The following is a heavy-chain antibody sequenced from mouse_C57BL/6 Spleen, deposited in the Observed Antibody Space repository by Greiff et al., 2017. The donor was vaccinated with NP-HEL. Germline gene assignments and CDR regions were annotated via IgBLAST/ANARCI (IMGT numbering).Heavy chain of an antibody. CDR2: ISSGGDYI. CDR3: TRGNSSGYGFAY. V-gene: IGHV5-9-1*02. Sequence: EVNLVESGEGLVKPGGSLKLSCAASGFTFSSYAMSWVRQTPEKRLEWVAYISSGGDYIYYADTVKGRFTISRDNARNTLYLQMSSLKSEDTAMYYCTRGNSSGYGFAYWGQGTLVTVSA. CDR1: GFTFSSYA. J-gene: IGHJ3*01. D-gene: IGHD3-2*02.